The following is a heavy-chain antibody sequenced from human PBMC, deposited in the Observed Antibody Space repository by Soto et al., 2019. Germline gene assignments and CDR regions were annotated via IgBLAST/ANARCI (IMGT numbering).Heavy chain of an antibody. Sequence: QVQLQQWGAGLLKPSETLSLTCAVFGGSVNSGNYYWSWIRQPPGKGLEWFGEMSNSGGTHLNPSTKCRVAMSVDTSKNEFSLKTSSVTAADTALYYCARVERGTATTVVDAFDIWGPGTMVTVSS. CDR3: ARVERGTATTVVDAFDI. CDR1: GGSVNSGNYY. D-gene: IGHD1-1*01. J-gene: IGHJ3*02. V-gene: IGHV4-34*01. CDR2: MSNSGGT.